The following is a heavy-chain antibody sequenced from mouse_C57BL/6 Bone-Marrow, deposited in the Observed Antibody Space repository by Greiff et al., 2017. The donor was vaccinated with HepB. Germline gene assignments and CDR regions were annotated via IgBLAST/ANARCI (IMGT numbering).Heavy chain of an antibody. CDR2: ISSGGSYT. Sequence: EVQLVESGGDLVKPGGSLKLSCAASGFTFSSYGMSWVRQTPDKRLEWVATISSGGSYTYYPDSVKGRFTISRDNAKNTLYLQMSSLKSEDTAMYYCARYRTKAYYYAMDYWGQGTSVTVSS. CDR3: ARYRTKAYYYAMDY. V-gene: IGHV5-6*01. J-gene: IGHJ4*01. D-gene: IGHD2-14*01. CDR1: GFTFSSYG.